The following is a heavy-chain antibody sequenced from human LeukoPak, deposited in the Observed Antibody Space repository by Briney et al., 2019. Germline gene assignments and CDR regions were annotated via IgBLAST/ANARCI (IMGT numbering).Heavy chain of an antibody. CDR3: ARVELYSSRNFDY. J-gene: IGHJ4*02. Sequence: ASVKVSCKASGYTFTGYYMHWVRQAPGQGLEWMGWINPNSGGTNYAQEFQGRVTMTRDTSISTAYMELSRLRSDDTAVYYCARVELYSSRNFDYWGQGTLVTVSS. V-gene: IGHV1-2*02. CDR2: INPNSGGT. CDR1: GYTFTGYY. D-gene: IGHD6-13*01.